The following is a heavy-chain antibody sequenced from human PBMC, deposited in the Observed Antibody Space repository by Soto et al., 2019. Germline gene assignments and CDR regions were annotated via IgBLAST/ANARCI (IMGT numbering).Heavy chain of an antibody. Sequence: GGSLRLSCAASGFTFSSYWMSWVRQAPGKGLEWVTNIKQDGSEKYYVGSVKGRFTISRDNAKNSLYLQMNSLRAEDTAVYYCARDRRSSGYRAADYWGQGTLVTVSS. V-gene: IGHV3-7*03. CDR3: ARDRRSSGYRAADY. J-gene: IGHJ4*02. CDR1: GFTFSSYW. CDR2: IKQDGSEK. D-gene: IGHD3-22*01.